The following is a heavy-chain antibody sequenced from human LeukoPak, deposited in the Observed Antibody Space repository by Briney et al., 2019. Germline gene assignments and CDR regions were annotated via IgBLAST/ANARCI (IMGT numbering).Heavy chain of an antibody. CDR3: AREADHYYYDSSGYNAFDY. D-gene: IGHD3-22*01. CDR1: GFTFSSYG. V-gene: IGHV3-21*01. CDR2: ISSSSSYI. Sequence: KSGGSLRLSCAASGFTFSSYGMNWVRQAPGKGLEWVSSISSSSSYIYYADSVKGRFTISRDNAKNSLYLQMNSLRAEDTAVYYCAREADHYYYDSSGYNAFDYWGQGTLVTVSS. J-gene: IGHJ4*02.